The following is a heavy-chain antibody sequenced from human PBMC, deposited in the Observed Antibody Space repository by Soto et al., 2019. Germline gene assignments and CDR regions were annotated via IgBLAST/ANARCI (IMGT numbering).Heavy chain of an antibody. Sequence: PSETLSLTCAVSGGSISSSNWWSWVRQPPGKGLGWIGEIYHSGSTNYNPSLKSRVTILVDKSKNQFSLKLSSVAAADTAVYYCARVNGDRYFDYWGQGTLVTVS. J-gene: IGHJ4*02. D-gene: IGHD4-17*01. V-gene: IGHV4-4*02. CDR3: ARVNGDRYFDY. CDR2: IYHSGST. CDR1: GGSISSSNW.